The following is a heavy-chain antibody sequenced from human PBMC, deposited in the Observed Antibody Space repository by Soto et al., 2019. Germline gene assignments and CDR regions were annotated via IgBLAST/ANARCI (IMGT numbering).Heavy chain of an antibody. V-gene: IGHV4-59*01. CDR1: GGSISTYY. Sequence: SETLSLTCNVPGGSISTYYWSWIRQPPGKGLEWIGYIYYSGSTNYNPSLKSRVTISVDTSKNQFSLKLTSVTAADTAVYYCARIDSSLSPLKVWGQGTLVTVAS. J-gene: IGHJ4*02. D-gene: IGHD3-22*01. CDR2: IYYSGST. CDR3: ARIDSSLSPLKV.